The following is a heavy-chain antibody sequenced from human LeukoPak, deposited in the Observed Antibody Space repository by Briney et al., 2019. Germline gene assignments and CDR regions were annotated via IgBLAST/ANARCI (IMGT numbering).Heavy chain of an antibody. D-gene: IGHD4-23*01. CDR1: GGSISSYY. J-gene: IGHJ4*02. CDR3: LYGGNSGDWVY. V-gene: IGHV4-59*12. Sequence: SETLSLTCTVSGGSISSYYWSWIRQPPGKGLEWIGYIYYSGSTNYNPSLKSRVTMSVDKSKNQFSLKLNSVTAADTAVYYCLYGGNSGDWVYWGQGTLVTVSS. CDR2: IYYSGST.